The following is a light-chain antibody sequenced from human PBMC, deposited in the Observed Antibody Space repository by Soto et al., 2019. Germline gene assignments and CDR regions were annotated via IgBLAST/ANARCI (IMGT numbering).Light chain of an antibody. V-gene: IGLV1-47*01. CDR1: SSNIESNF. CDR2: RNN. J-gene: IGLJ2*01. Sequence: QSALTQPPSGSGTPGQRGTISCSGSSSNIESNFVYWYQQFPGTAPRLLIYRNNQRPSGVPDRFSGSKSGTSASLAISALRSEDEADYYCTVWDDSLRGRLFGGGTKVTVL. CDR3: TVWDDSLRGRL.